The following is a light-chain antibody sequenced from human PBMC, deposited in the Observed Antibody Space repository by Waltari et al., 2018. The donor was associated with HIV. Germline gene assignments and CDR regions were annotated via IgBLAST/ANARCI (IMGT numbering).Light chain of an antibody. V-gene: IGLV7-43*01. CDR1: TGAVTSRSF. CDR3: LLYFAGHRPKWI. Sequence: QTVVTQEPSLTVSPGGTVTFTCASNTGAVTSRSFANWLQVKPGHPPPALFYSTDKKHSWTPARLSCSLLGEGAALTLSGALPEDEAEYFCLLYFAGHRPKWIFGGGTKLTVL. CDR2: STD. J-gene: IGLJ2*01.